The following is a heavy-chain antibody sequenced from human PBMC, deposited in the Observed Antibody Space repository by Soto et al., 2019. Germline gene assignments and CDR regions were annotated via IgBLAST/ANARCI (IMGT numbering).Heavy chain of an antibody. V-gene: IGHV1-46*04. CDR3: ANINWPSHYFGVSAYPGY. J-gene: IGHJ4*02. Sequence: ASVKVSCKASGYTFTQYYIHWVRQAPGQGLEWVGLINPGTGGTIYTQELEGRVTMTRDTSTSTVYMELNTLRSEDTGVYYCANINWPSHYFGVSAYPGYWGQGTLVTVS. D-gene: IGHD3-22*01. CDR2: INPGTGGT. CDR1: GYTFTQYY.